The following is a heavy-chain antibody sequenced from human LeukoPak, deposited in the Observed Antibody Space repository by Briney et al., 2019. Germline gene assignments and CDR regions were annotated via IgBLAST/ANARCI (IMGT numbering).Heavy chain of an antibody. CDR1: GYTFTDYY. D-gene: IGHD2-15*01. V-gene: IGHV1-2*02. J-gene: IGHJ4*02. CDR2: INPNSGGT. Sequence: ASVKVSCKASGYTFTDYYMHWVRQAPGQGLEWMGWINPNSGGTNYAQKFLGRVTLTRDTSISTAYMDVGRLRSDDTAVYYCASEGGGSPTPVPHNHWGQGTLVTVSS. CDR3: ASEGGGSPTPVPHNH.